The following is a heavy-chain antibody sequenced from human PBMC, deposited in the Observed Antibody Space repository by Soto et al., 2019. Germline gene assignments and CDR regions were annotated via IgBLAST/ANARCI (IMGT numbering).Heavy chain of an antibody. J-gene: IGHJ4*02. CDR2: IYPGDSDT. Sequence: LGESLKISCKGSGYSFASHWVAWVRQMPEKGLEWIGTIYPGDSDTKYSPAFRGQVTISADTSVSTAYLQWRSLEATDSAIYYCARYSGSYWHYLDFWGQGTLVTVYS. CDR1: GYSFASHW. V-gene: IGHV5-51*01. CDR3: ARYSGSYWHYLDF. D-gene: IGHD1-26*01.